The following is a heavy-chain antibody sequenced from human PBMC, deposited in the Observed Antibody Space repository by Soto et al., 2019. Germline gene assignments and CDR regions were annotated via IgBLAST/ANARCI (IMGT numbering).Heavy chain of an antibody. Sequence: SGGSLRLSCAASGFTFSDYYMTWIRQAPGKGLEWVPYMSGSSRYTNYADSVKGRFTISRDNAKNSLYLQMDSLRAEDTAVYYCARGGNNYNSSTYYYSFDYWGQGALVTVSS. V-gene: IGHV3-11*06. CDR3: ARGGNNYNSSTYYYSFDY. D-gene: IGHD3-22*01. CDR1: GFTFSDYY. J-gene: IGHJ4*02. CDR2: MSGSSRYT.